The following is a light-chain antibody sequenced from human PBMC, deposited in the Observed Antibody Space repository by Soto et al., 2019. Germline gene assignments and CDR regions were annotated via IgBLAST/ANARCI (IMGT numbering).Light chain of an antibody. CDR3: QQYNSYWT. CDR1: QRISTW. Sequence: DIKMNQSPSTLSASVGDRVTITCRASQRISTWLAWYQQKPGKAPKLLIYKASTLEGGVPSRFSGSGSGTEFTLTISSLQPDDFATYYCQQYNSYWTFGQGTKVDI. V-gene: IGKV1-5*03. J-gene: IGKJ1*01. CDR2: KAS.